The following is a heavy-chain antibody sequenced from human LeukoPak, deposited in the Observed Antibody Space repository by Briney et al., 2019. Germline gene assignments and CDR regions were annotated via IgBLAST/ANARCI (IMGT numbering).Heavy chain of an antibody. J-gene: IGHJ4*02. V-gene: IGHV4-59*01. D-gene: IGHD3-9*01. CDR1: NASTSTDY. CDR2: TYYSGTT. CDR3: ARGGRNFDWLVYFDY. Sequence: PSETLSLTCTLPNASTSTDYGSWVRHPPGEGLEWIGYTYYSGTTNRNPSPKSRVTMSLDTSKNQFSLKLSSVTAADTAVYYCARGGRNFDWLVYFDYWGQGTLVTVSS.